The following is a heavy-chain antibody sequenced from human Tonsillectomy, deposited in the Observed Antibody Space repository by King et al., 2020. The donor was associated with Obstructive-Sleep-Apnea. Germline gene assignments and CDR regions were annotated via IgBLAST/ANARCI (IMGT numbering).Heavy chain of an antibody. Sequence: QGQLVQSGAEVKKPGSSVKVSCKASGGTFSSYAISWVRQAPGQGLEWMGGIIPIFGTANYAQKCQGRVTITADESTSTAYMELSSLRSEDTAVYYCARDYLRSSTPRFYYYGMDVWGQGTTVTVSS. CDR1: GGTFSSYA. J-gene: IGHJ6*02. CDR2: IIPIFGTA. D-gene: IGHD6-13*01. CDR3: ARDYLRSSTPRFYYYGMDV. V-gene: IGHV1-69*01.